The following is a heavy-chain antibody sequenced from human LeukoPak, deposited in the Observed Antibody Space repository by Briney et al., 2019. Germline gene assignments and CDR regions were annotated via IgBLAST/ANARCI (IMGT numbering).Heavy chain of an antibody. CDR3: AREGDYYDSSGYNPYYFDY. D-gene: IGHD3-22*01. CDR2: IYTSGST. Sequence: SETLSLTCTVSGGSISSGSYYWSWIRQPAGNGLEWIGRIYTSGSTNYNPSLKSRVTISVDTSKNQFSLKLSSVTAADTAVYYCAREGDYYDSSGYNPYYFDYWGQGTLVTVSS. V-gene: IGHV4-61*02. J-gene: IGHJ4*02. CDR1: GGSISSGSYY.